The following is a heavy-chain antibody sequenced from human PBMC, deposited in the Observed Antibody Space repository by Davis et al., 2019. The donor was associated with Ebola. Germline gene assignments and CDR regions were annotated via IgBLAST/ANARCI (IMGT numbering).Heavy chain of an antibody. V-gene: IGHV4-39*01. D-gene: IGHD6-19*01. CDR3: ARHGGAGGGWYGWYYYGMDV. CDR2: IYYSGST. J-gene: IGHJ6*02. CDR1: GGSISSGGYY. Sequence: PSETLSLTCTVSGGSISSGGYYWSWIRQPPGKGLEWIGSIYYSGSTYYNPSLKSRVTISVDTSKNQFSLKLSSVTAADTAVYYCARHGGAGGGWYGWYYYGMDVWGQGTTVTVSS.